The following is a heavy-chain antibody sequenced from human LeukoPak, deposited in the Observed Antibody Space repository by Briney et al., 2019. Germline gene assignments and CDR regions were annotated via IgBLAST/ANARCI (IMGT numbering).Heavy chain of an antibody. Sequence: ASVKVSCKASGYTFTSYCIHWVRQAPGQGLEWMGIINPSGGSTSYAQKFQGRVTMTRDTSTSTVYMELSSLRSEDTAMHYCAKTKQWLDYWGQGTLVTVSS. V-gene: IGHV1-46*01. J-gene: IGHJ4*02. CDR2: INPSGGST. CDR1: GYTFTSYC. D-gene: IGHD6-19*01. CDR3: AKTKQWLDY.